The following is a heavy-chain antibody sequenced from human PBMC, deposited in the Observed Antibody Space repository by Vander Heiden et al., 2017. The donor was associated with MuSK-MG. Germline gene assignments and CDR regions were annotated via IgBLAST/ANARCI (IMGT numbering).Heavy chain of an antibody. V-gene: IGHV3-23*01. D-gene: IGHD3-9*01. CDR1: GFTFSSFA. J-gene: IGHJ4*02. CDR3: AKGPYYDILTGYSSRYFYFDY. Sequence: EVQLLESGGGLVQPGGSLRLSCAASGFTFSSFAMSWVRKAPGKGLEWVSGISGGGGSTNYADSVKGRFTISRDNSKNTLYLQMNSLRAEDTAVYYCAKGPYYDILTGYSSRYFYFDYWGQGTLVTVSS. CDR2: ISGGGGST.